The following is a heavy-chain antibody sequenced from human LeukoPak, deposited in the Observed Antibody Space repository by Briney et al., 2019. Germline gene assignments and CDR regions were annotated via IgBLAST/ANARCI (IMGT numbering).Heavy chain of an antibody. V-gene: IGHV3-23*01. CDR2: ISGSGDST. Sequence: PGGSLRLSCAASGFTFSNAWMSWVRQAPGKGLEWVSSISGSGDSTYYADSVKGRFTISRDNSKNTLYLQMNSLRAEDTAVYYCAKGVVVVAAKYYFDYWGQGTLVTVSS. CDR3: AKGVVVVAAKYYFDY. D-gene: IGHD2-15*01. CDR1: GFTFSNAW. J-gene: IGHJ4*02.